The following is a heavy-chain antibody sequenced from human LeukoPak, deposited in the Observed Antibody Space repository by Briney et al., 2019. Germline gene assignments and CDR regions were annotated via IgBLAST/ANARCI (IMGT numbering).Heavy chain of an antibody. CDR1: GYTFTSNA. CDR3: ARDVSRRQDY. Sequence: ASVKVSCKASGYTFTSNAMNWVRQAPGQGLEWMGWINTKTGNPTYAQGFTGRFVFSLDTSVSTAYLQISSLKAEDTAVYFCARDVSRRQDYWGQGTLVTVSS. V-gene: IGHV7-4-1*02. J-gene: IGHJ4*02. CDR2: INTKTGNP.